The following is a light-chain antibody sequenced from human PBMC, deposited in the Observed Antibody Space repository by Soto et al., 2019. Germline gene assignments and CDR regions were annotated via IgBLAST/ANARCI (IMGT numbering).Light chain of an antibody. V-gene: IGLV2-14*01. J-gene: IGLJ1*01. CDR1: SSDIGVYNY. CDR3: CSYAGSSTPYV. CDR2: EVN. Sequence: QSVLTQPASVSGSPGQSITFSCTGTSSDIGVYNYVSWYQQHPGKAPKLMIYEVNNRPSGVSNRFSGSKSGNTASLTISGLQAEDEADYYCCSYAGSSTPYVFGTGTKVTVL.